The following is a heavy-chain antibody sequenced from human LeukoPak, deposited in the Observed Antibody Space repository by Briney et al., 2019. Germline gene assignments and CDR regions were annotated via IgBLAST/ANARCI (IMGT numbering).Heavy chain of an antibody. CDR3: ARDKAMARSYYFDY. D-gene: IGHD5-18*01. Sequence: GGSLRLSCAASGFTFSDYYMSWIRQAPGKGLEWVSYISTSGNTIYYADSVKGRFTISRDNAKNTLYLQMNSLRAEDTAVYYCARDKAMARSYYFDYWGQGTLVTVSS. CDR1: GFTFSDYY. J-gene: IGHJ4*02. CDR2: ISTSGNTI. V-gene: IGHV3-11*04.